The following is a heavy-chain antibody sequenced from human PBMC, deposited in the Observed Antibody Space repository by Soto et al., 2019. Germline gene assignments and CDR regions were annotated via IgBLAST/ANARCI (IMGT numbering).Heavy chain of an antibody. V-gene: IGHV1-3*01. J-gene: IGHJ4*02. D-gene: IGHD2-15*01. CDR1: GFTFTNSA. CDR2: INAGNGNT. Sequence: GASVKVSCKASGFTFTNSAVQWVRQDRGQRLEWIGWINAGNGNTKYSQKFQGRVTITADESTSTAYMELSSLRSEDTAVYYCARESRYCSGGSCYCLPGIDYWGQGTLVTVSS. CDR3: ARESRYCSGGSCYCLPGIDY.